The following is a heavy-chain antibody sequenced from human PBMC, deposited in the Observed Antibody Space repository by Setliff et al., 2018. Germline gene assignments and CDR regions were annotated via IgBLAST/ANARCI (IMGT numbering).Heavy chain of an antibody. CDR3: AREGYSSLIGWFDP. CDR1: GGSFSGYY. CDR2: INHSGST. J-gene: IGHJ5*02. Sequence: PSETLSLTCAVYGGSFSGYYWSWIRQPPGKGLEWIGEINHSGSTNYNPSLKSRVTISVDTSKNQFSLKLSSVTAADTAVYYCAREGYSSLIGWFDPRGQGTLVTVSS. V-gene: IGHV4-34*01. D-gene: IGHD6-13*01.